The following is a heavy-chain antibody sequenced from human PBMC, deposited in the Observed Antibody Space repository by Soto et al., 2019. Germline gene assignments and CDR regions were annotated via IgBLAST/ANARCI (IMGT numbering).Heavy chain of an antibody. V-gene: IGHV1-46*01. CDR1: AYNLACYT. D-gene: IGHD3-22*01. Sequence: ACVPVYCKVSAYNLACYTMHWARQATGQGLEWMGIINPSGGSTSYAQKFQCRVTMTKDTSTSTVYMKLSSLRSEDTAVYYCAGGSEGYDSSHWGQGTLVTVSS. J-gene: IGHJ4*02. CDR2: INPSGGST. CDR3: AGGSEGYDSSH.